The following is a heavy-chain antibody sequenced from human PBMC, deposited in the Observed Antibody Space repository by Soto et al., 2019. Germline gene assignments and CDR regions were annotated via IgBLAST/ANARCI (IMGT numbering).Heavy chain of an antibody. Sequence: SETLSLTCTVSGGSVSSGIYYWSWIRHPPGKGLEWIGYIYYSGSTNYNPSLKSRVTISVDTSKNQFSLKLSSVTAADTAVYYCARARRSSSWPRSNWFDPWGQGPMVTV. CDR2: IYYSGST. J-gene: IGHJ5*02. CDR3: ARARRSSSWPRSNWFDP. D-gene: IGHD6-13*01. CDR1: GGSVSSGIYY. V-gene: IGHV4-61*01.